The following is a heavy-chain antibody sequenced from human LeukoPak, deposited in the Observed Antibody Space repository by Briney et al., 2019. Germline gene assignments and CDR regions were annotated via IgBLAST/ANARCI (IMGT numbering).Heavy chain of an antibody. CDR3: ARVTSSLGVCDY. CDR2: IYHSGNT. Sequence: PSETLSLTCTVSSYSISSGYYWGWIRQPPGKGLEWIGNIYHSGNTYYKPSLKSRVTISVDTSKNQFSLKLSSVTAADTAVYYCARVTSSLGVCDYWGQGTLVSVSS. CDR1: SYSISSGYY. J-gene: IGHJ4*02. D-gene: IGHD2-8*01. V-gene: IGHV4-38-2*02.